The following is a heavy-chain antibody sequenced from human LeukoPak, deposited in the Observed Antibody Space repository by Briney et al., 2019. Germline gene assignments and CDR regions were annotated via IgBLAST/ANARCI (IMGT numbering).Heavy chain of an antibody. D-gene: IGHD1-20*01. V-gene: IGHV1-24*01. CDR2: FDPEDGET. CDR3: ATVTGTTLQAFDI. J-gene: IGHJ3*02. CDR1: GYTLTELS. Sequence: ASVKVSCKVSGYTLTELSMHWLRQAPGKGLEWMGGFDPEDGETIYAQKFQGRVTMTEDTSTVTAYMELRSLRSEDTAVYYCATVTGTTLQAFDIWGQGTMVTVSS.